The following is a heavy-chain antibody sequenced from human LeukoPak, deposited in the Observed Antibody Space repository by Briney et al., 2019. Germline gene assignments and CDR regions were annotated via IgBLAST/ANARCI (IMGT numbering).Heavy chain of an antibody. D-gene: IGHD2-2*01. CDR2: INPNSGDT. CDR1: GYTFTGYY. Sequence: ASVKVSCKASGYTFTGYYIHWIRQAPVQGLEWMGWINPNSGDTSYAQKLQGRVTMTRDTPINTAYMELSRLRSDDTAVYYCARRHIDCSTISCYVDYWGQGTLVTVSS. CDR3: ARRHIDCSTISCYVDY. V-gene: IGHV1-2*02. J-gene: IGHJ4*02.